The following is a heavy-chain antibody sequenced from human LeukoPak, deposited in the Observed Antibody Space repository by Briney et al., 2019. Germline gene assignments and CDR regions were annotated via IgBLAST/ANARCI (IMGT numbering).Heavy chain of an antibody. CDR3: AFSGWFWGAFDY. V-gene: IGHV4-4*08. D-gene: IGHD6-19*01. Sequence: PGGSLRLSCAASGFTFSNVWMSWVRQPPGKGLEWIASRSSTGITHYHSSLESRISVSVETSKSQFSLRLTSLTAADTAVYYCAFSGWFWGAFDYWGQGILVTVSS. CDR1: GFTFSNVW. J-gene: IGHJ4*02. CDR2: RSSTGIT.